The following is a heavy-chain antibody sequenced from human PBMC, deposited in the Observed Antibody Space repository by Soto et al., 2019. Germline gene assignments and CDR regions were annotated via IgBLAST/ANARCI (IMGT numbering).Heavy chain of an antibody. V-gene: IGHV3-23*01. Sequence: GGSLRLSCAASGFTFSSYAMSWVRQAPGKGLEWVSAISGSGGSTYYADSVKGRFTISRDNSKNTLYLQMNSLRAEDTAVYYCAKVHDFWSGAWIDYWGQGTLVTVSS. J-gene: IGHJ4*02. CDR1: GFTFSSYA. D-gene: IGHD3-3*01. CDR3: AKVHDFWSGAWIDY. CDR2: ISGSGGST.